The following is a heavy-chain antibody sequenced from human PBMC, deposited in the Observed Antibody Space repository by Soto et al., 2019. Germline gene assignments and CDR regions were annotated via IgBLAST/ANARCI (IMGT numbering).Heavy chain of an antibody. J-gene: IGHJ5*02. D-gene: IGHD3-10*01. Sequence: QLQLQESGPGLVKPSETLSLTCTVSGGSISSSSYYWGWIRQPPGKVLEWIGSIYYSGSTYYNPSLESRVTISVDPSKDQFSLKLSYVTAADPAVYYCARHRDYGSGIPQEGWFDPWGQGTLVTASS. V-gene: IGHV4-39*01. CDR1: GGSISSSSYY. CDR3: ARHRDYGSGIPQEGWFDP. CDR2: IYYSGST.